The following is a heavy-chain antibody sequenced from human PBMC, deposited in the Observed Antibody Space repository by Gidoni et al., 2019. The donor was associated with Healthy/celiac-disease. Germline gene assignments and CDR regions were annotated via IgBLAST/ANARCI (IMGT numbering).Heavy chain of an antibody. V-gene: IGHV5-51*03. D-gene: IGHD3-22*01. CDR2: IYPRDSDT. CDR3: ARLSYASSGYYPVPAFDI. CDR1: GYSFTSYW. J-gene: IGHJ3*02. Sequence: EVQLVQSGAGVKKPGESLKISCKGSGYSFTSYWLGWVRQMPGKGLQWRVLIYPRDSDTRYSPSFQGQVTISPDTSISPASLQWSSLKASDTAMYYCARLSYASSGYYPVPAFDIWGQGTMVTVSS.